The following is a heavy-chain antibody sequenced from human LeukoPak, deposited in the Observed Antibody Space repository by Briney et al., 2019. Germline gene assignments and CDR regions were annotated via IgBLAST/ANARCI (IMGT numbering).Heavy chain of an antibody. CDR1: GYTFTSYA. D-gene: IGHD6-19*01. CDR2: INTNTGNP. CDR3: ARAPVRGAQQWLARGPRIYFDY. Sequence: GASVKVSCKASGYTFTSYAMNWVRQAPGQGLEWMGWINTNTGNPTYAQGFTGRFVFSLDTSVSTAYLQISSLKAEDTAVYYCARAPVRGAQQWLARGPRIYFDYWGQGTLVTVSS. J-gene: IGHJ4*02. V-gene: IGHV7-4-1*02.